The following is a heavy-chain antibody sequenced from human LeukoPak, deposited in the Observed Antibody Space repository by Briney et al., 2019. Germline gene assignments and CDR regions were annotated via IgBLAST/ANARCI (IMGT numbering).Heavy chain of an antibody. Sequence: GGSLRLSCAASGFTFSGSAIHWVRQASGKGLEWVGRIRSRANNYATAYAASVKGRFTISRDDSNKTAFLQMSSLRTEDTAVYYCTVSHDYGDHWGQGTLATVSS. J-gene: IGHJ4*02. CDR1: GFTFSGSA. V-gene: IGHV3-73*01. CDR2: IRSRANNYAT. CDR3: TVSHDYGDH. D-gene: IGHD4-17*01.